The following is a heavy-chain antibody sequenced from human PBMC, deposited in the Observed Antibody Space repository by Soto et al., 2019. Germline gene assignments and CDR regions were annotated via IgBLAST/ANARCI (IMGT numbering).Heavy chain of an antibody. D-gene: IGHD6-19*01. Sequence: ASVKVSCKASGYTFTGTGYYIHWVRQAPGQGLEWMGWINPNTGGTNYAQKFQDWVTMTWDTSITTAYMELSRLRSDDTAVYYCVRDKAMVGTELDYWGQGTLVTVSS. CDR2: INPNTGGT. V-gene: IGHV1-2*04. J-gene: IGHJ4*02. CDR1: GYTFTGTGYY. CDR3: VRDKAMVGTELDY.